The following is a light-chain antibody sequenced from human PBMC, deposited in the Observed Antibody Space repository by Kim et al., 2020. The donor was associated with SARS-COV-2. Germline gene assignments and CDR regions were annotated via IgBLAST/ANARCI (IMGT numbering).Light chain of an antibody. CDR2: GKN. V-gene: IGLV3-19*01. CDR1: SLRSYY. Sequence: ALGQTVRITYQGDSLRSYYASWYQQKPGQAPVLVIYGKNNRPSGIPDRFSGSSSGNTASLTITGAQAEDEADHYCNSRDSSGNHVVFGGGTQLTVL. CDR3: NSRDSSGNHVV. J-gene: IGLJ2*01.